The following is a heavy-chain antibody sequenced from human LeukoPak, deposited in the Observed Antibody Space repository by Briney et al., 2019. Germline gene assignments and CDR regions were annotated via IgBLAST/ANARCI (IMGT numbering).Heavy chain of an antibody. CDR1: GYAFTSYY. J-gene: IGHJ4*02. V-gene: IGHV1-46*01. Sequence: ASVKVSCKASGYAFTSYYMHWVRQAPGQGLEWMGIINPSGGSTSYAQKFQGRVTMTRDTSTSTVYMELSSLRSEDTAVYYCARVGYGGNSAYWGQGTLVTVSS. D-gene: IGHD4-17*01. CDR3: ARVGYGGNSAY. CDR2: INPSGGST.